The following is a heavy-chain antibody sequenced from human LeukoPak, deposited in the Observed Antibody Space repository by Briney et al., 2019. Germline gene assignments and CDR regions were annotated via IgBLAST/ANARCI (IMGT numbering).Heavy chain of an antibody. D-gene: IGHD3-22*01. CDR3: ATLSRYYYDSSGYPFDY. Sequence: ASVKVSCKVSGYTLTELSMHWVRQAPGKGLEWMGGFDPEDGETIYAQKFQGRVTMTEDTSTDTAYMELSSLRSEDTAVYYCATLSRYYYDSSGYPFDYWGQGTLVTVSS. V-gene: IGHV1-24*01. CDR2: FDPEDGET. CDR1: GYTLTELS. J-gene: IGHJ4*02.